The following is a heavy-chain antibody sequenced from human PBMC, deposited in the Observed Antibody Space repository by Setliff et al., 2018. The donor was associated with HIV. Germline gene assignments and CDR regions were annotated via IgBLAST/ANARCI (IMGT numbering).Heavy chain of an antibody. V-gene: IGHV4-34*01. D-gene: IGHD3-10*01. CDR1: GGSFSDYY. CDR3: ARILISYGSGTHKYFDY. Sequence: PSETLSLTCALYGGSFSDYYWSWIRQPPGMGLEWIGEVNRGRRTNYNSSLKSRATISIDTSRNQFSLTVSSVTAADTASYYCARILISYGSGTHKYFDYWGQGTVVTVSS. CDR2: VNRGRRT. J-gene: IGHJ4*02.